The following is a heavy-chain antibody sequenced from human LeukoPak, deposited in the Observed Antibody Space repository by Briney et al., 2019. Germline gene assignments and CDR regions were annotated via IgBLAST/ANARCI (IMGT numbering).Heavy chain of an antibody. V-gene: IGHV3-30*18. CDR1: GFTFSTYG. CDR3: AKEIQLWLQAYYYYGMDV. CDR2: ISYDGSNK. D-gene: IGHD5-18*01. Sequence: PGGSLRLSCAASGFTFSTYGMHWVRQAPGKGLEWVAVISYDGSNKYYADSVKGRFTISRDNTKNTLYLQMNSLRAEDTAVYYCAKEIQLWLQAYYYYGMDVWGQGTTVTVSS. J-gene: IGHJ6*02.